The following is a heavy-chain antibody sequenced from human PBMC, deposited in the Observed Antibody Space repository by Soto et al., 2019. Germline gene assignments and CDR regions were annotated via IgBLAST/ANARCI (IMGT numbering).Heavy chain of an antibody. CDR1: GFIFSDYS. CDR2: MSISGEKT. CDR3: ARWSGFGVL. Sequence: EVRLLVSGGGLVQPGGSLRLSCAASGFIFSDYSMAWVRQTPEKGLEWVSGMSISGEKTFYADSVNGRFTVSRDSSKNTVYLQMNSLRVEDTAVYYCARWSGFGVLWGQGTLVTVSS. J-gene: IGHJ4*02. V-gene: IGHV3-23*01. D-gene: IGHD3-10*01.